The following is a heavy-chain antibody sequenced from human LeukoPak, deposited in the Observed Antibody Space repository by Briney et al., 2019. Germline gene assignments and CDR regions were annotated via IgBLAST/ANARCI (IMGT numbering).Heavy chain of an antibody. D-gene: IGHD3-3*01. J-gene: IGHJ4*02. CDR1: GDSISSTSYY. Sequence: PSETVSLPCTVSGDSISSTSYYWGWIRQPPGKGLEWIGSIYHSGSTYYNPSLKSRVTISVDTSKNQFSLKLSSVTAADTAVYYCARDNIPKVYDFWSGYYQFDYWGQGTLVTVSS. V-gene: IGHV4-39*07. CDR3: ARDNIPKVYDFWSGYYQFDY. CDR2: IYHSGST.